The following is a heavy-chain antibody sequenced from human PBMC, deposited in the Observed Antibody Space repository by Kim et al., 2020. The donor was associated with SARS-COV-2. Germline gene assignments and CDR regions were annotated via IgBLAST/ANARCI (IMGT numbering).Heavy chain of an antibody. CDR2: ISYDGSNK. Sequence: GGSLRLSCAASGFTFSSYAMHWVRQAPGKGLEWVAVISYDGSNKYYADSVKGRFTISRDNSKNTLYLQMNSLRAEDTAVYYCARNRLDIVVVPAAIPMGWFDPWGQGTLVTVSS. V-gene: IGHV3-30-3*01. J-gene: IGHJ5*02. D-gene: IGHD2-2*02. CDR3: ARNRLDIVVVPAAIPMGWFDP. CDR1: GFTFSSYA.